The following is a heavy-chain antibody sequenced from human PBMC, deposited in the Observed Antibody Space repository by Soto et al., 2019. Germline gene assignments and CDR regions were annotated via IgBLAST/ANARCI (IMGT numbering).Heavy chain of an antibody. CDR2: IIPFLSAT. Sequence: QVQLVQSGAEVKKPGSSVKVSCRASGGHFDRFALSWLRQAHGQGLEWMGGIIPFLSATTYAQKFQGRVTITADESASTLYLELRSLTSDDTAVYYCARGEDDYGDFGSMEVWGQGTSVTVSS. D-gene: IGHD4-17*01. J-gene: IGHJ6*02. CDR1: GGHFDRFA. CDR3: ARGEDDYGDFGSMEV. V-gene: IGHV1-69*01.